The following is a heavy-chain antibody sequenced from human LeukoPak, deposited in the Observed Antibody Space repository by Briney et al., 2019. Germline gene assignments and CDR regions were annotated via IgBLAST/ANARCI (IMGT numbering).Heavy chain of an antibody. CDR2: IIPILGIA. CDR1: GGTFSSYT. J-gene: IGHJ6*02. V-gene: IGHV1-69*02. Sequence: SVKVSCKASGGTFSSYTISWVRQAPGQGLEWMGRIIPILGIANYAQKFQGRVTITADKSTSTAYMELSSLRSEDTAVFYCARGHQPPYYGMDVWGQGTTITVSS. CDR3: ARGHQPPYYGMDV.